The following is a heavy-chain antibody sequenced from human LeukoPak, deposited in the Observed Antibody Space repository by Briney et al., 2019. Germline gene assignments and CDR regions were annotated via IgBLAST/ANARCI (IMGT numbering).Heavy chain of an antibody. CDR2: INPNSGDT. CDR3: ATKGCSSTSCYRSIQCDMDV. J-gene: IGHJ6*03. Sequence: ASVKVSCKASGYTFTGYYMHWVRQAPGQGLEWMGWINPNSGDTNYAQKFQGRVTMTEDTSTDTAYMELSSLRSEDTAVYYCATKGCSSTSCYRSIQCDMDVWGKGATVTVSS. CDR1: GYTFTGYY. V-gene: IGHV1-2*02. D-gene: IGHD2-2*01.